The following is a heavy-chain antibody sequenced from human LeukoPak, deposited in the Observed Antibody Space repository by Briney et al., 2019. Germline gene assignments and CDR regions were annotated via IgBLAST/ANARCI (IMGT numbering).Heavy chain of an antibody. V-gene: IGHV4-31*03. Sequence: SETLSLTCTVSGGSISSGGYYWSWIRQHPGKGLEWIGYIYYSGSTYYNPSLESRVTISVDTSKNQFSLKLSSVTAADTAVYYCAGSKGYGRVDYWGQGTLVTVSS. CDR2: IYYSGST. D-gene: IGHD5-12*01. CDR1: GGSISSGGYY. CDR3: AGSKGYGRVDY. J-gene: IGHJ4*02.